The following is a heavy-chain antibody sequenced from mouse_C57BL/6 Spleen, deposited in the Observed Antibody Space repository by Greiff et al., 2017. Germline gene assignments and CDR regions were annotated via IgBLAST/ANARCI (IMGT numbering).Heavy chain of an antibody. J-gene: IGHJ1*03. Sequence: EVMLVESGGGLVQPGGSLSLSCAASGFTFTDYYMSWVRQPPGKALEWLGFIRNKANGYTTEYSASVKGRFTISRDNSQSILYLQMNALRAEDSATYYCARFQLRHWYFDVWGTGTTVTVSS. CDR3: ARFQLRHWYFDV. V-gene: IGHV7-3*01. D-gene: IGHD4-1*02. CDR2: IRNKANGYTT. CDR1: GFTFTDYY.